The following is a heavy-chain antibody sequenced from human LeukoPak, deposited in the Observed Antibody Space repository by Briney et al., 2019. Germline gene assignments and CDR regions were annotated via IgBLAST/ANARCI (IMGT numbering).Heavy chain of an antibody. CDR3: ARKAEGYSQHFDY. Sequence: SETLSLTCTVSGGSISSYYWSWIRQPPGKGLEWIGYIYYSGSTNYNPSLKSRVTISVDTSKNQFSLKLSSVTAADTAVYYCARKAEGYSQHFDYWGQGTLVTVSS. CDR1: GGSISSYY. D-gene: IGHD2-21*01. V-gene: IGHV4-59*08. J-gene: IGHJ4*02. CDR2: IYYSGST.